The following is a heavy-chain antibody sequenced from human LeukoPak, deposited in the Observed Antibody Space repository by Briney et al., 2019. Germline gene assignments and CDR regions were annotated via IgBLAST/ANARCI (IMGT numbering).Heavy chain of an antibody. CDR2: ISSDGNTK. Sequence: GGSLRLSCTASGFTFSSYAMHWVRQAPGKGLEWAAVISSDGNTKYYADSLEGRFTISRDNSNNTLYLQMNSLRAEDTAVYYCAKDRLGYCSSTSINWGQGILVTVSS. J-gene: IGHJ4*02. D-gene: IGHD2-2*01. CDR3: AKDRLGYCSSTSIN. V-gene: IGHV3-30-3*01. CDR1: GFTFSSYA.